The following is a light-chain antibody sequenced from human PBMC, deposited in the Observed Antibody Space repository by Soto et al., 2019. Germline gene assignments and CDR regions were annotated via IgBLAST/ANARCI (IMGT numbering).Light chain of an antibody. V-gene: IGKV3-20*01. CDR2: GAS. CDR3: PHYDSSPSSFT. J-gene: IGKJ3*01. CDR1: QSVSGSS. Sequence: EIVLTQSPGTLSLSPGERATLSCRASQSVSGSSLAWYQQKPGQAPRLLIYGASSRATGIPDRFSGSGSGTDFTLPITSVEPEHFAVYYCPHYDSSPSSFTFGPGTKVDIK.